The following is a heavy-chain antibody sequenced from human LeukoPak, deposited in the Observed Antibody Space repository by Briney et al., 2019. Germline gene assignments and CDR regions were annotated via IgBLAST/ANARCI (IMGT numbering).Heavy chain of an antibody. Sequence: ASVKVSCKASGGTFSSYAISWVRQAPGQGLEWMGGIIPIFGTANYAQKFQGRVTITADESTSTAYMELSSLRSEDTAVYYCARVRWFWELLGAKGWFDPWGQGTLVTVSS. CDR1: GGTFSSYA. CDR3: ARVRWFWELLGAKGWFDP. J-gene: IGHJ5*02. D-gene: IGHD3-10*01. CDR2: IIPIFGTA. V-gene: IGHV1-69*13.